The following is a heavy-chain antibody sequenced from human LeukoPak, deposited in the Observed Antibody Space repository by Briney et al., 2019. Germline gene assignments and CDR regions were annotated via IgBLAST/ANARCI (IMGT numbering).Heavy chain of an antibody. J-gene: IGHJ4*02. CDR3: AKDRGGGFHYFDY. Sequence: GGSLRLSCAASGFTFDDYAMHWVRQAPGKGLEWVSGISWNSGSRGYADSVKGRFTISRDNAKNSLYLQMNSLRAEDMALYYCAKDRGGGFHYFDYWGQGTLVTVSS. V-gene: IGHV3-9*03. CDR1: GFTFDDYA. CDR2: ISWNSGSR. D-gene: IGHD3-16*01.